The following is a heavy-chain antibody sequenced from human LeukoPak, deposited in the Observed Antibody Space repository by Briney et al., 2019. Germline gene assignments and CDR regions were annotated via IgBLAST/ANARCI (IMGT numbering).Heavy chain of an antibody. CDR2: ITAYNGNT. CDR1: GYTFTSYG. CDR3: ARRWFGDPDYYYAMAV. Sequence: ASVKVSCKASGYTFTSYGISWVRQAPGQGLEWMGWITAYNGNTNYAQKLQGRVTMTTDTSTSTAYMELRSLRPADPAVYDCARRWFGDPDYYYAMAVWGQGKTVTVSS. V-gene: IGHV1-18*01. D-gene: IGHD3-10*01. J-gene: IGHJ6*02.